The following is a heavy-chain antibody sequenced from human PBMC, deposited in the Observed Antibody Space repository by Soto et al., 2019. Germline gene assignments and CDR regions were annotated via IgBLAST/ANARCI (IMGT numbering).Heavy chain of an antibody. CDR2: IIPILGIA. V-gene: IGHV1-69*02. D-gene: IGHD3-10*01. CDR3: GSGITMVRGAIVGGMDV. Sequence: GASVKVSCKASGGTFSSYTISWVRQAPGQGLEWMGRIIPILGIANYAQKFQGRVTITADKSTSTAYMELSSLRSEGTAVYYCGSGITMVRGAIVGGMDVWGQGTTVTVSS. J-gene: IGHJ6*02. CDR1: GGTFSSYT.